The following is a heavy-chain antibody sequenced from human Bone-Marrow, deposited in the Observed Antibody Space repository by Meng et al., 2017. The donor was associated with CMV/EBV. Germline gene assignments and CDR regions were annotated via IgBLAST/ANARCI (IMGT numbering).Heavy chain of an antibody. CDR2: INPSTGGT. CDR3: ARDVSLAGADLDF. J-gene: IGHJ4*02. D-gene: IGHD6-19*01. CDR1: GYTFTDYT. V-gene: IGHV1-2*02. Sequence: ASVKVSCKASGYTFTDYTLHWVRQAPGQGLDWMGWINPSTGGTRFAPKFQARVTMTRDTSISTVYIALSGLTSDDTAFYYCARDVSLAGADLDFWGQGTLVTVPS.